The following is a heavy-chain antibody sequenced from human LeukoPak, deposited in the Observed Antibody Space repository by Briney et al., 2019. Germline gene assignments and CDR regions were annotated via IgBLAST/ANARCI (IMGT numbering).Heavy chain of an antibody. V-gene: IGHV3-15*01. CDR2: IKSKTDGGTT. CDR3: TTDLNGYYILDY. J-gene: IGHJ4*01. CDR1: GFTFSSYS. D-gene: IGHD3-22*01. Sequence: KPGGSLRLSCAASGFTFSSYSMSWVRQAPGKGLEWVGRIKSKTDGGTTDYAAPVKGRFTISRDDSKNTLYLQMNSLKTEDTAVYYCTTDLNGYYILDYWGHGTLVTVSS.